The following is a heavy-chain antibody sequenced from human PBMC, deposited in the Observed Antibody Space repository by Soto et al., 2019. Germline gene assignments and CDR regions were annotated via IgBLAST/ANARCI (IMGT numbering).Heavy chain of an antibody. J-gene: IGHJ6*02. V-gene: IGHV1-69*13. CDR2: IIPIFGTA. Sequence: SVKVSCKDSGGTLSIYAISWVRQDKKQGLEWMGGIIPIFGTANYAQKFQGRVTITADESTSTAYMELSSLRSEDTAVYYCARDGGSGSYSHYYYYYGMDVWGQGTTVTVSS. D-gene: IGHD1-26*01. CDR1: GGTLSIYA. CDR3: ARDGGSGSYSHYYYYYGMDV.